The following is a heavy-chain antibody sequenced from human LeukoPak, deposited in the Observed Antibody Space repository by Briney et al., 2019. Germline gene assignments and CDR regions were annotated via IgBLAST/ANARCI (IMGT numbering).Heavy chain of an antibody. D-gene: IGHD3-16*01. V-gene: IGHV2-70*13. CDR2: IDWDDDK. CDR3: ARTSIAGVFFDY. J-gene: IGHJ4*02. Sequence: ESGPTLVNPTQTLTLTCTFSGFSLSTRGMCVTWIRQPPGKALEWLALIDWDDDKFYSTSLRTRLTISKDTSKNQVVLTMTNMDPVDTATYYCARTSIAGVFFDYWGQGTLVTVSS. CDR1: GFSLSTRGMC.